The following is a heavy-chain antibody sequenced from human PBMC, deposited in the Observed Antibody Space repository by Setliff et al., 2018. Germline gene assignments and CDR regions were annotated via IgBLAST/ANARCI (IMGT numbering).Heavy chain of an antibody. CDR1: GFGFTTFG. J-gene: IGHJ4*02. D-gene: IGHD2-21*01. V-gene: IGHV1-18*01. CDR2: ISPYSGNT. Sequence: GASVKVSCKTSGFGFTTFGFSWVRQAPGQGLEWLGSISPYSGNTNYPQWLQDRVTMTIDTSATTVYMELRSLTSDDTAVYYCTRSRAPSVVLAADFDFWGQGTPVTVSS. CDR3: TRSRAPSVVLAADFDF.